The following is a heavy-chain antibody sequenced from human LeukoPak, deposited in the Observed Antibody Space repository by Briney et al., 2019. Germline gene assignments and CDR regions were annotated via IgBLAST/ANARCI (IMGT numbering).Heavy chain of an antibody. V-gene: IGHV3-7*01. CDR2: IKEDGSEK. Sequence: GGSLRLSCAASQFTFSSYYMSWVRQAPGKGLEWVAHIKEDGSEKYYVDSVKGRFTISRDNAKNSLYLQMNSLRAEDTAVYYCARGDYYDSSGYYQFDYWGQGTLVTVSS. J-gene: IGHJ4*02. CDR1: QFTFSSYY. CDR3: ARGDYYDSSGYYQFDY. D-gene: IGHD3-22*01.